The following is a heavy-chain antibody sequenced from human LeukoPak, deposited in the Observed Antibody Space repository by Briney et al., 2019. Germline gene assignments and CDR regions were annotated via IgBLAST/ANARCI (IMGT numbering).Heavy chain of an antibody. Sequence: GGSLRLSCAASGFTFGSYWMHWVRQVPGEGLVWVSRIDPDASASTYADSVKGRFTISRDNSKNTLYLQMNSLRAEDTAVYYCAKVGQLVAVDYWGQGTLVTVSS. CDR2: IDPDASAS. D-gene: IGHD6-6*01. J-gene: IGHJ4*02. CDR3: AKVGQLVAVDY. CDR1: GFTFGSYW. V-gene: IGHV3-74*01.